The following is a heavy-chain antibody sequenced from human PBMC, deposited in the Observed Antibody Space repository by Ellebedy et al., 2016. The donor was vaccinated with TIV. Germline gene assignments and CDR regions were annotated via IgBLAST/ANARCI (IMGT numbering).Heavy chain of an antibody. J-gene: IGHJ4*02. D-gene: IGHD3-22*01. CDR1: GFTFSSYG. CDR3: ANHHHDYDSSGYDSSGYAY. V-gene: IGHV3-30*18. CDR2: ISYDGRNK. Sequence: GESLKISCAASGFTFSSYGMHWVRQAPGKGLEWVAGISYDGRNKYYADSVKGRLTISRDNSKNTLYLQMNSLRAEDTAVYYCANHHHDYDSSGYDSSGYAYWGQGTLVTVSS.